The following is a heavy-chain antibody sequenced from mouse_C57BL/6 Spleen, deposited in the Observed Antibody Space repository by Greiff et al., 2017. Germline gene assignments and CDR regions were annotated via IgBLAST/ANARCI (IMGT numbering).Heavy chain of an antibody. Sequence: QVQLQQPGAELVKPGASVKLSCKASGYTFTSYWMHWVKQRPGQGLEWIGMIHPNSGSTNYNEKFKSKATLTVDKSSSTAYMQLSSLTSEDSAVYYCARLGRTTVGAFDYWGQGTTLTVSS. J-gene: IGHJ2*01. D-gene: IGHD1-1*01. CDR2: IHPNSGST. CDR3: ARLGRTTVGAFDY. V-gene: IGHV1-64*01. CDR1: GYTFTSYW.